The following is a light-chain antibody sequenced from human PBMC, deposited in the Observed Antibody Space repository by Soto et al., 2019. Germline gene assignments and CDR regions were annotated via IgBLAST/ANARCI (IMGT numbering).Light chain of an antibody. CDR1: QSVSSNY. CDR3: QLYGFSPLYT. J-gene: IGKJ2*01. Sequence: EIVLTQSPGTLSLSPGERATLSCRASQSVSSNYFAWYQQKPGQAPRLVIYGASSRATGIPDRFSGSGSGTDFNLTISRLEAQDFAVYYCQLYGFSPLYTFGQGRKLEIK. V-gene: IGKV3-20*01. CDR2: GAS.